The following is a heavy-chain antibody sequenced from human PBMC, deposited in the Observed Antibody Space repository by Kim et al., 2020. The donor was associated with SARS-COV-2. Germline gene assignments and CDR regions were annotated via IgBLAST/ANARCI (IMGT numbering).Heavy chain of an antibody. Sequence: GNTNSAQKLQGRVTMTTDTSTSTAYMELRSLRSDDTAVYYCARGLLYFDYWGQGTLVTVSS. J-gene: IGHJ4*02. CDR2: GNT. CDR3: ARGLLYFDY. V-gene: IGHV1-18*01. D-gene: IGHD1-26*01.